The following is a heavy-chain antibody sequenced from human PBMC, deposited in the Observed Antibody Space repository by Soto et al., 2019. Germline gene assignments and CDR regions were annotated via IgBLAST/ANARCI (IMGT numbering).Heavy chain of an antibody. Sequence: PEVSLRLSWSASGFTFSSYAMHWVRQAPGKGLEYVSAISSSGGSTYYADSVKGRFTISRDNSKNTLYLPMSTLRAEDKAVYYCVRGRWDIVVVPANWFDPRGQGTLVTVA. CDR3: VRGRWDIVVVPANWFDP. V-gene: IGHV3-64D*06. J-gene: IGHJ5*02. CDR2: ISSSGGST. CDR1: GFTFSSYA. D-gene: IGHD2-2*01.